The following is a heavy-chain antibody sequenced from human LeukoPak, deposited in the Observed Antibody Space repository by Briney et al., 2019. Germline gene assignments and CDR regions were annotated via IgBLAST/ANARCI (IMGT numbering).Heavy chain of an antibody. J-gene: IGHJ5*02. D-gene: IGHD3-9*01. CDR2: MNPNSGNA. Sequence: ASVKVSCKASGYTFTGYYMHWVRQATGQGLEWMGWMNPNSGNAGYAQKFQGRVTMTRNTSISTAYMELSSLRSEDTAVYYCARGGRYFDWFPTYWFDPWGQGTLVTVSS. CDR3: ARGGRYFDWFPTYWFDP. CDR1: GYTFTGYY. V-gene: IGHV1-8*02.